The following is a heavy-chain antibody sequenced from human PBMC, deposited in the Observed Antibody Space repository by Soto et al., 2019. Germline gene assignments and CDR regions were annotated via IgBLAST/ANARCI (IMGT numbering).Heavy chain of an antibody. CDR3: VKGGSVAY. J-gene: IGHJ4*02. CDR2: ISGSGSST. V-gene: IGHV3-23*01. D-gene: IGHD2-21*01. CDR1: GFTFNTYA. Sequence: EVQLLESGGGLIQPGGSLRLSCAASGFTFNTYAMGWVRQAPGKGLEWVSGISGSGSSTYYADSVKGRFTISRHNSKSTEYLQMNSLRADDPAVYYCVKGGSVAYWGQGTLVTVSS.